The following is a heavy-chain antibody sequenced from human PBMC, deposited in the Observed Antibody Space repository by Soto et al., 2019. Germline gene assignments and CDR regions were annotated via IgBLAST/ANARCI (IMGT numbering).Heavy chain of an antibody. D-gene: IGHD3-3*01. J-gene: IGHJ5*02. CDR1: GGSISSGDYY. V-gene: IGHV4-31*03. CDR3: ARWWSGSRQGFDL. CDR2: IYYSGST. Sequence: QVQLQESGPGLVKPSQTLSLTCTVSGGSISSGDYYWSWIRQHPGKGLEWIGYIYYSGSTYYNPSLKSRVTISVDTSKNQLSLNLSSVTAADTAVYYCARWWSGSRQGFDLWGQGTLVTVSS.